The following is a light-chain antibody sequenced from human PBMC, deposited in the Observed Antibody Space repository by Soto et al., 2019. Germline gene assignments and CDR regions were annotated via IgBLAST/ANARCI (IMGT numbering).Light chain of an antibody. Sequence: DIQMTQSPSTLSASVGDRVTITCRASQSISRWLAWYQQKPGEAPKLLIHGASSLESGVPSRFGGGGSGTEFTITISRLQPDDFATYYCLQYNRYRTFGQGTKVEIK. J-gene: IGKJ1*01. CDR1: QSISRW. CDR2: GAS. CDR3: LQYNRYRT. V-gene: IGKV1-5*01.